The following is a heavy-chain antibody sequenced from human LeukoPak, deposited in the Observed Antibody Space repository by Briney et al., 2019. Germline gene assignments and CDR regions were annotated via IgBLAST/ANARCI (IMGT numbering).Heavy chain of an antibody. V-gene: IGHV4-4*07. D-gene: IGHD3-22*01. CDR2: IYARGNT. CDR3: ARGRYYYDSSGYPNWFDP. Sequence: SETLSLTCTVSGGSISNYYWSWIRQPAGKGLEWIGLIYARGNTNYNPSLKSRVTMSVDTSKNQFSLKLSSVTAADTAVYYCARGRYYYDSSGYPNWFDPWGQGTLVTVSS. J-gene: IGHJ5*02. CDR1: GGSISNYY.